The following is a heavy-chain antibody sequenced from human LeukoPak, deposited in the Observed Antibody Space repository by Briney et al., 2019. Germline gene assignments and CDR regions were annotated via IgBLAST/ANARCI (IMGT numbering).Heavy chain of an antibody. J-gene: IGHJ3*02. V-gene: IGHV3-48*02. CDR3: ARVLLERPGIDSFDM. CDR1: GFRLGSYS. CDR2: INSGSYTI. Sequence: PGGTLRLSCGASGFRLGSYSMDWVRQAPGKGLEWVSHINSGSYTIYYADSVKGRFTISRDNAGNSLYLQMNSLRDEDTAVYYCARVLLERPGIDSFDMWGQGTMVPVSS. D-gene: IGHD1-1*01.